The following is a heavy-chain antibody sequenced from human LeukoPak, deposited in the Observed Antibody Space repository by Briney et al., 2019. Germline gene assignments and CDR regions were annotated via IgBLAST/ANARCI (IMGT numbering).Heavy chain of an antibody. CDR3: ARVWYYGIAVAGYFDY. Sequence: ASVKVSCKASGYTFTGYYMHWVRQAPGQGLEWMGWINPNSGGTNYAQKFQGRVTMIRDTSISTAYMELSRLRSDDTAVYYCARVWYYGIAVAGYFDYWGQGTLVTVSS. V-gene: IGHV1-2*02. CDR2: INPNSGGT. J-gene: IGHJ4*02. D-gene: IGHD6-19*01. CDR1: GYTFTGYY.